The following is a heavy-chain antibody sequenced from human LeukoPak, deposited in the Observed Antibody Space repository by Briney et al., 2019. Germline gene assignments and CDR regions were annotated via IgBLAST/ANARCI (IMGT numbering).Heavy chain of an antibody. CDR3: ASSKGYCSSTSCWHDAFDI. CDR2: IIPIFGTA. D-gene: IGHD2-2*01. Sequence: ASVKVSCKASGGTFSSYAISWVRQAPGQGLEWMGGIIPIFGTANYAQKFQGRVTITTDESTSTAYMELSSLRSEDTAVYYCASSKGYCSSTSCWHDAFDIWGQGTMVTVSS. V-gene: IGHV1-69*05. CDR1: GGTFSSYA. J-gene: IGHJ3*02.